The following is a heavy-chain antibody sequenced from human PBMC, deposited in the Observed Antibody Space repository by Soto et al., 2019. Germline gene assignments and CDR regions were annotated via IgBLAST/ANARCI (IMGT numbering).Heavy chain of an antibody. CDR3: AKDKRGSSWNDAFDI. V-gene: IGHV3-23*01. J-gene: IGHJ3*02. D-gene: IGHD6-13*01. CDR1: GLTFSNYA. Sequence: GGSLRLSCAASGLTFSNYAMSWVRQAPGKGLEWVSATTGSGDNTYYADSVRGRFTISRDNSKNTLYLQMNSLRAGDTAVYYCAKDKRGSSWNDAFDIWGHGTMVTVSS. CDR2: TTGSGDNT.